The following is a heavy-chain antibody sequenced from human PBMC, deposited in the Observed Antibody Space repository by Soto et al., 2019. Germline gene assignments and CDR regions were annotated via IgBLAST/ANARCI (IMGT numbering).Heavy chain of an antibody. J-gene: IGHJ4*02. V-gene: IGHV1-3*01. D-gene: IGHD6-6*01. CDR3: ARDSSSSRSFDY. CDR2: INPGNGDT. Sequence: GASVKVSCKASGYPFTIYAIHWVRQAPRQSLEWMGWINPGNGDTKYSQIFQGRVTITWDTSARTAYMDLSSLISEDTADYYCARDSSSSRSFDYWGQGARVTVSS. CDR1: GYPFTIYA.